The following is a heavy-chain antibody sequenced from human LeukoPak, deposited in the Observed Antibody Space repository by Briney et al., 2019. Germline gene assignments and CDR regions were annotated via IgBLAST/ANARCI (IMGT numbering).Heavy chain of an antibody. CDR2: IYYSGST. D-gene: IGHD3-3*01. V-gene: IGHV4-39*07. CDR1: GGSISSSSYY. J-gene: IGHJ4*02. Sequence: SETLSLTCTVSGGSISSSSYYWGWIRQPPGKGLEWIGSIYYSGSTYYNPSLKSRVTISVDTSKNQFSLKLSSVTAADTAVYYCASGFGVVSYWGQGTLVTVSS. CDR3: ASGFGVVSY.